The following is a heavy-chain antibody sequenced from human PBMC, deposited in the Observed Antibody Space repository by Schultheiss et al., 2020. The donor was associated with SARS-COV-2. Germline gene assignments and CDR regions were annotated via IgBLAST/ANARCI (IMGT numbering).Heavy chain of an antibody. CDR1: GFTFSSYA. J-gene: IGHJ3*02. D-gene: IGHD2-2*02. V-gene: IGHV3-23*01. CDR3: AKRGLGFHQLLYGDAFDI. Sequence: GESLKISCAASGFTFSSYAMSWVRQAPGKGLEWVSDISGSGGSTYYADSVKGRFTISRDNSKNTLYLQMNSLRAEDTAVYYCAKRGLGFHQLLYGDAFDIWGQGTMVTVSS. CDR2: ISGSGGST.